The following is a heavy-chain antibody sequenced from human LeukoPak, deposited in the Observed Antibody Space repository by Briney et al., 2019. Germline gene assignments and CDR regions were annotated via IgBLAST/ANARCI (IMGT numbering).Heavy chain of an antibody. CDR3: ASERYYFDH. J-gene: IGHJ4*02. CDR2: MNTNGAT. Sequence: GGSLRLSCAASGFIVSSYVMNWVRLTPGKGLEWVSTMNTNGATYYADSVKGRFTVSRDNSKNTLLLFMNSLRDEDTAIYYCASERYYFDHWGQGTLVSVSS. V-gene: IGHV3-23*01. D-gene: IGHD1-14*01. CDR1: GFIVSSYV.